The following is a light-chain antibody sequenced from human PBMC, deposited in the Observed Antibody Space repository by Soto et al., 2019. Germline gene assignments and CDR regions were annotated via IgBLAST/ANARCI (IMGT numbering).Light chain of an antibody. J-gene: IGLJ1*01. Sequence: QSLLTQPASVPGSPGQSITSSCSGTSSDIGSYNHVAWYQQFPGKSPKLMIYAVSDRPSGVSDRFSGSKSGITASLTISGLQTEDEADYYCISYTDRQSYLFGTGTKVTGL. V-gene: IGLV2-14*03. CDR1: SSDIGSYNH. CDR3: ISYTDRQSYL. CDR2: AVS.